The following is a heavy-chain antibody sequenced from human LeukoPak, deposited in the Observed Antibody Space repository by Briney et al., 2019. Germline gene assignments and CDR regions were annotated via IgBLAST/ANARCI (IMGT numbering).Heavy chain of an antibody. J-gene: IGHJ6*02. CDR2: IYPSGST. CDR3: ARDPPRGYGLDV. CDR1: GGSISNSNW. Sequence: SGTLSLTCTVSGGSISNSNWWSWVRQTPGKVLEWIGEIYPSGSTNYNPSLKSRVTISVDKSKNQYSLNLSSVTAADTAVYYCARDPPRGYGLDVWGPGITVTVS. V-gene: IGHV4-4*02.